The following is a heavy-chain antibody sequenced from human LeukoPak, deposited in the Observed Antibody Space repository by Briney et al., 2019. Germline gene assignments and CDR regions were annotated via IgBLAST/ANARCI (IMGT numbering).Heavy chain of an antibody. CDR3: AKVRAAGYSYGTYYYYYGMDV. J-gene: IGHJ6*02. Sequence: GGSLRLSCAASGFTFSSYAISWVRQAPGKGLEWVSAISGRGGSTYYADSVKGRFTISRDNSKNTLYLQMNSLRAEDTAVYYCAKVRAAGYSYGTYYYYYGMDVWGQGTTVTVSS. CDR1: GFTFSSYA. V-gene: IGHV3-23*01. D-gene: IGHD5-18*01. CDR2: ISGRGGST.